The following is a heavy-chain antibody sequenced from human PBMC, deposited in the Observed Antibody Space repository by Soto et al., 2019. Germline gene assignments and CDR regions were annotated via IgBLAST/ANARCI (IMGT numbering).Heavy chain of an antibody. Sequence: QITLKESGPPLVKPTQTLTLTCTFSGISLSRSGVGVGWIRQPPGKALEWLALIYWDDNRFYSPSLKSRLTITKDTSRNQVVLTMTNMDPVDTAIYFCAHRQGQRVGATCRGDYFDFWGQGLLVTVSS. CDR2: IYWDDNR. V-gene: IGHV2-5*02. CDR3: AHRQGQRVGATCRGDYFDF. CDR1: GISLSRSGVG. J-gene: IGHJ4*02. D-gene: IGHD1-26*01.